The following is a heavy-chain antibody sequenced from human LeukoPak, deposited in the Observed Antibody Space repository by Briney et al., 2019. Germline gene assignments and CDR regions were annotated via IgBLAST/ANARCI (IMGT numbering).Heavy chain of an antibody. CDR3: ARAPGRGEYQLPGGFRGEGYYGMDV. D-gene: IGHD2-2*01. Sequence: GGSLRLSCAASGFTFSSYDMHWVRQATGKGLEWVSAIGTAGDTYYPGSVKGRFTVSRENAKNSLYLQMNSLRAGDTAVYYCARAPGRGEYQLPGGFRGEGYYGMDVWGQGTTVTVTS. J-gene: IGHJ6*02. CDR2: IGTAGDT. V-gene: IGHV3-13*01. CDR1: GFTFSSYD.